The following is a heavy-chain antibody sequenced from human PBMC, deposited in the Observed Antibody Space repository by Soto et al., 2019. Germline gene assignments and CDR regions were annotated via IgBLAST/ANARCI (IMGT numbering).Heavy chain of an antibody. V-gene: IGHV3-30*03. CDR2: IFPNGRDK. D-gene: IGHD2-21*01. Sequence: QVQLVQSGGGVVQPGRSLRLSCAASGFNFNTYFMHWGRQAPGKGLEWVAMIFPNGRDKEYADSVKGRFTISRDNSDNMIYLRMDSLIPEDTAVYYYAIDAEHGRNCDLAYWGDGALVTIS. J-gene: IGHJ4*01. CDR3: AIDAEHGRNCDLAY. CDR1: GFNFNTYF.